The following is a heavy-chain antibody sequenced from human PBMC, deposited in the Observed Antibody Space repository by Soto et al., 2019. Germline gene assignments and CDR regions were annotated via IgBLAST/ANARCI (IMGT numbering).Heavy chain of an antibody. CDR3: ARDRLRLGELSLIGYFDS. Sequence: QVQLVESGGSVVQPGRSLRLSCEASGFTFTSYAMHWVRQAPGKGLEWVAVISYDGINEYYAESVKGLFTISRDNSKNTLFVQMSSRRVEDTAVYYCARDRLRLGELSLIGYFDSWGQGTLVTVSS. CDR2: ISYDGINE. D-gene: IGHD3-16*02. CDR1: GFTFTSYA. J-gene: IGHJ4*02. V-gene: IGHV3-30*15.